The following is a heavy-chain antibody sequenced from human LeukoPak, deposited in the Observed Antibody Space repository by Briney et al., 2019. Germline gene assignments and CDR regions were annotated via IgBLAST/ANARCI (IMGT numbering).Heavy chain of an antibody. CDR2: ISASGDTA. CDR1: GFTFSNSA. Sequence: GGSLRLSCAASGFTFSNSAMTWVRQSPGKGLEWVSDISASGDTAHYADSVKGRFTISRDNSKSTVYLQMNSLRVEDAAVYYCSKDLTSDFGGDLDPWGQGTLVTVSS. J-gene: IGHJ5*02. CDR3: SKDLTSDFGGDLDP. V-gene: IGHV3-23*01. D-gene: IGHD3-10*01.